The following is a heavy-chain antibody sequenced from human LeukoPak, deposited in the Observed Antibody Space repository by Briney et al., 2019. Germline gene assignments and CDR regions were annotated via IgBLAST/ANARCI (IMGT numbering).Heavy chain of an antibody. V-gene: IGHV3-21*01. CDR3: ARDKERIVATILDY. D-gene: IGHD5-12*01. J-gene: IGHJ4*02. Sequence: GGSLRLSCAASGFTFSSYSMNWVRQAPGKGLEWVSSISSSSSYIYYADSVKGRFTISRDNAKNSLYLQMNSLRAEDTAVYYCARDKERIVATILDYWGQGTLVTVSS. CDR1: GFTFSSYS. CDR2: ISSSSSYI.